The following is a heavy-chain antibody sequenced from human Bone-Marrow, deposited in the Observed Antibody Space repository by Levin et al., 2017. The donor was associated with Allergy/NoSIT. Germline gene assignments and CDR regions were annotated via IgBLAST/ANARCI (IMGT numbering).Heavy chain of an antibody. CDR1: GYTFTGYY. Sequence: GESLKISCKASGYTFTGYYMHWVRQAPGQGLEWMGRINPNSGGTNYAQKFQGRVTMTRDTSISTAYMELSRLRSDDTAVYYCAGGLSMDTAMVTPFDYWGQGTLVTVSS. CDR3: AGGLSMDTAMVTPFDY. V-gene: IGHV1-2*06. J-gene: IGHJ4*02. D-gene: IGHD5-18*01. CDR2: INPNSGGT.